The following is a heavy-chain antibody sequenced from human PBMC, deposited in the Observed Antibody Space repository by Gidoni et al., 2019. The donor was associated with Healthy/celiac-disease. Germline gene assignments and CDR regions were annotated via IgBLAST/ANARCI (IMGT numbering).Heavy chain of an antibody. V-gene: IGHV4-59*01. J-gene: IGHJ4*02. CDR3: ARRTAARPFDY. CDR1: GGSISSYY. CDR2: IYYSGST. Sequence: QVQLQESGPGLVKPSETLSLTCTVSGGSISSYYWSWIRQPPGKGLEWIGYIYYSGSTNYSPSLKSRVTISVDTSKNQFSLKLSSVTAADTAVYYCARRTAARPFDYWGQGTLVTVSS. D-gene: IGHD6-6*01.